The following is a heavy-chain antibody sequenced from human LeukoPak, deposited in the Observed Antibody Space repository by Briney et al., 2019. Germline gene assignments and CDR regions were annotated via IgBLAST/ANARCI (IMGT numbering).Heavy chain of an antibody. J-gene: IGHJ1*01. D-gene: IGHD2-2*01. V-gene: IGHV4-34*01. Sequence: SETLSLTCAVYGGSFSGYYWSWIRQPPGKGLEWIGEINHSGSTNYNPSLKSRVTISVDTSKNQFSLKLSSVTAADTAVYYCARGPIVVVPAATRPFQHWGRGTLVTVSS. CDR1: GGSFSGYY. CDR2: INHSGST. CDR3: ARGPIVVVPAATRPFQH.